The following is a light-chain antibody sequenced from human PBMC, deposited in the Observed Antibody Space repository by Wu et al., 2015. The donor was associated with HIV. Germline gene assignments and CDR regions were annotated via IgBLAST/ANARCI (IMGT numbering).Light chain of an antibody. CDR1: QSVGSLGSN. Sequence: ENVLMQSPGTLSVSPGERVTLFCNATQSVGSLGSNWLAWYQHKPGQSPRLLIYEAYKKAAGVSDRFSGAGSGTDFSLTITRLQTDDFATYYCQQHSSIPYSFGQGTRLDIK. J-gene: IGKJ2*03. V-gene: IGKV3-20*01. CDR3: QQHSSIPYS. CDR2: EAY.